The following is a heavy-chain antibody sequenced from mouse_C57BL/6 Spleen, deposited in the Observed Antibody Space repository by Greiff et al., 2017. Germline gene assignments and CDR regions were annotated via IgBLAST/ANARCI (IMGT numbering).Heavy chain of an antibody. V-gene: IGHV2-3*01. CDR1: GFSLTSSG. CDR2: IWGDGGT. Sequence: VHLVESGPGLVAPSQSLSITCTVSGFSLTSSGVSWVRQPPGKGLEWLGVIWGDGGTNYHSALISRLSISKDNSKSQVILKLNSQQTDDTATYYCASNGGGYDGWGQGTLVTVSA. CDR3: ASNGGGYDG. D-gene: IGHD2-2*01. J-gene: IGHJ3*01.